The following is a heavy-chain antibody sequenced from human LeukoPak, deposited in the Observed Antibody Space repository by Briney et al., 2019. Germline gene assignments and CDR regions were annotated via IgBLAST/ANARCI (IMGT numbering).Heavy chain of an antibody. V-gene: IGHV3-64D*06. CDR2: ISSNGDST. D-gene: IGHD3-16*01. Sequence: PGGSLRLSCSASGFTFTSSPIDWIRQAPGKGLEYVSAISSNGDSTYYADSVKGRFTISRDNYKNTLSLQMSSLRAEDTAVYYCAPHIHYSYEHWGRGTLVTVSS. CDR1: GFTFTSSP. J-gene: IGHJ4*02. CDR3: APHIHYSYEH.